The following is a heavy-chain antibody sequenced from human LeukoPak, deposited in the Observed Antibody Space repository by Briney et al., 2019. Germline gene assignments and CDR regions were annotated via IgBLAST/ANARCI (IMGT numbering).Heavy chain of an antibody. CDR3: AREVDYGSGSYPWYFDY. Sequence: GGSLRLSCAASGFAFSDHYMDWVRQAPGKGLEWIGRTRNKANSYTTEYAASVKGRFTISRDDSKNSLYLQMNSLKTEDTAVYYCAREVDYGSGSYPWYFDYWGQGTLVTVSS. V-gene: IGHV3-72*01. D-gene: IGHD3-10*01. CDR2: TRNKANSYTT. J-gene: IGHJ4*02. CDR1: GFAFSDHY.